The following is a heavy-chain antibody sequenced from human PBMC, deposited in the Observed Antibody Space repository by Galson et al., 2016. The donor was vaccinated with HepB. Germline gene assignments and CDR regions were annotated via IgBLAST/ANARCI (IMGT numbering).Heavy chain of an antibody. J-gene: IGHJ4*02. V-gene: IGHV3-30-3*01. CDR1: GFTFSSYA. CDR3: ARADQGSGWYGGAFEY. D-gene: IGHD6-19*01. CDR2: ISYDGSNK. Sequence: SLRLSCAASGFTFSSYAMHWVRQAPGKGLEWVAVISYDGSNKYYADSVQGRFIISRDNSKNTLYLQMNSLSAEDSAVYYCARADQGSGWYGGAFEYWGQGTLVSVSS.